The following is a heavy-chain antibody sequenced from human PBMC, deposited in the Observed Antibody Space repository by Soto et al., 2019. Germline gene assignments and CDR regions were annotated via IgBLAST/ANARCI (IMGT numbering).Heavy chain of an antibody. V-gene: IGHV4-59*01. CDR2: IYYSGST. CDR1: GGSRSSYC. CDR3: ASEKVNCSGGSCYESGPFDY. J-gene: IGHJ4*02. D-gene: IGHD2-15*01. Sequence: SQTPSLTRSVCGGSRSSYCWSWIRQPPGKGLEWIGYIYYSGSTNYNPSLKSRVTISVDTSKNQFSLKLSSVTAADTAVYYCASEKVNCSGGSCYESGPFDYWGQGTLGTVSS.